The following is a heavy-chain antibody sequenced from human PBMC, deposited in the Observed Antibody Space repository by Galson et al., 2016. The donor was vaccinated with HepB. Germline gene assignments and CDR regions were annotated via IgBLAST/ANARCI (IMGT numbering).Heavy chain of an antibody. V-gene: IGHV1-8*01. CDR2: MNANNGNT. CDR1: GYTFTTYD. J-gene: IGHJ5*02. D-gene: IGHD3-10*01. Sequence: SVKVSCKASGYTFTTYDINWVRQATGQGLEWMGWMNANNGNTGYAQKFQGRVIMTTNTSISTAYMELTNLRSEDTAVYYCTRGGVVRIDPWGQGTLVIVSS. CDR3: TRGGVVRIDP.